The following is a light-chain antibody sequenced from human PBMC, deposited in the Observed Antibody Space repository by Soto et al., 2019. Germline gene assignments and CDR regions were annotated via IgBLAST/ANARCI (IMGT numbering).Light chain of an antibody. J-gene: IGLJ2*01. CDR2: DVS. Sequence: QSVLTQPASVSGSPGQSITISCTGTSSDVGGYNYVSWYQQHPGKAPKLMIYDVSYRPSGVSNRFSGSKSGNTASLTIPGLQAEDEADYYCSSYTSSSTLGVFGGGTKLTVL. CDR1: SSDVGGYNY. CDR3: SSYTSSSTLGV. V-gene: IGLV2-14*01.